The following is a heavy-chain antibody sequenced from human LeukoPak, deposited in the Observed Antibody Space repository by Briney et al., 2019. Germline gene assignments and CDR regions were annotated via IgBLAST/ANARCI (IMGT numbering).Heavy chain of an antibody. D-gene: IGHD4-23*01. V-gene: IGHV3-74*01. CDR3: ARGGGGDNPNVFGGH. Sequence: GGSLRLSCAASGFTFSSYWMHWVRQTPGKGLVWVSRINTDGSTTSYADSVKGRFTISRDNAKKTLYLQMNSLRAEDTAVYYCARGGGGDNPNVFGGHWGQGTLVTVPS. J-gene: IGHJ4*02. CDR1: GFTFSSYW. CDR2: INTDGSTT.